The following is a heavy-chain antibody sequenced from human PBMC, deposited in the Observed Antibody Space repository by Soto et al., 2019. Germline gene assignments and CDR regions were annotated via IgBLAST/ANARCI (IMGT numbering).Heavy chain of an antibody. CDR3: AKLSCTSSNCYVPGWFDP. J-gene: IGHJ5*02. Sequence: SETLSLTCTVSGDSISGGASFWSWIRQPPGKGLEWIANVYYSGSSYYNPSLKSRLTISVDTTKNQFSLQLKSMTAADTAVYYCAKLSCTSSNCYVPGWFDPWGQGTLVTVSS. D-gene: IGHD2-2*01. CDR2: VYYSGSS. CDR1: GDSISGGASF. V-gene: IGHV4-31*03.